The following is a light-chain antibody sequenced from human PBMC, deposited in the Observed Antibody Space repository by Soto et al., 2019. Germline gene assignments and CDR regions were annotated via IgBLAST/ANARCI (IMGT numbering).Light chain of an antibody. J-gene: IGLJ2*01. CDR3: SSYAGSNNLI. Sequence: QPVLTQSPSASGSPGQSVTISCTGTSSDVGRYNYVSWYQQHPGKAPKLMIYEVTKRPSGVPDRFSGSKSGNTASLTVSGLQAEDEADYYCSSYAGSNNLIFGGGTKLTVL. CDR2: EVT. CDR1: SSDVGRYNY. V-gene: IGLV2-8*01.